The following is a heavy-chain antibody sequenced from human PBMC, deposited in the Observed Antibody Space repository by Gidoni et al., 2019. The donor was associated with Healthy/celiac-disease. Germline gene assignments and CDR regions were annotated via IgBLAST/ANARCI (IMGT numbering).Heavy chain of an antibody. CDR1: GFTFSSYG. CDR3: AKEWGP. D-gene: IGHD1-26*01. CDR2: ISYDGSNK. J-gene: IGHJ5*02. V-gene: IGHV3-30*18. Sequence: QVQLVESGGGVVQPGRSLRLSCAASGFTFSSYGMHWVRQAPGKGLEWVAVISYDGSNKYYADSVKGRFTISRDNSKNTLYLQMNSLRAEDTAVYYCAKEWGPWGQGTLVTVSS.